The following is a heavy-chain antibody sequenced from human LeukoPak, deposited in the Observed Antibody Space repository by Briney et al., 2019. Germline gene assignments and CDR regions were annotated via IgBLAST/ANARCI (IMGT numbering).Heavy chain of an antibody. Sequence: SETLSLTCSVSGDSIISYYWNWLRQSPGKGLEWIGNIHHFGRTEYNSSLRSRVTMFLDSSKNQFSLKLTSATPTDTAVYYCARGLWTQPGLVPFNYWGQGILVTVSS. D-gene: IGHD5-18*01. CDR3: ARGLWTQPGLVPFNY. CDR1: GDSIISYY. CDR2: IHHFGRT. V-gene: IGHV4-59*01. J-gene: IGHJ4*02.